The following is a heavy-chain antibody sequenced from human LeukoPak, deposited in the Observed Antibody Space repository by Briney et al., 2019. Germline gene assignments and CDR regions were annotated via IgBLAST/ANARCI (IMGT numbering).Heavy chain of an antibody. D-gene: IGHD3-10*01. Sequence: GGSLRLSCAASGFTLNSNFMSWVRQAPGKGLEWVAIISPDGSSEKYADSVKGRFTISRDNSKNTLYLQMNSLRVEDTAMYYCAKDEIAYGSGSYCSSWGQGALVTVSS. CDR3: AKDEIAYGSGSYCSS. V-gene: IGHV3-30*18. CDR1: GFTLNSNF. J-gene: IGHJ5*02. CDR2: ISPDGSSE.